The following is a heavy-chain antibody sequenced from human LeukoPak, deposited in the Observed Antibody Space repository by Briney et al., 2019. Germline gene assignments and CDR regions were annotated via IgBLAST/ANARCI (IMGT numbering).Heavy chain of an antibody. Sequence: SETLSLTCTVSGGSISSYYWSWIRQPPGKGLEWIGEINHSGSTNYNPSLKSRVTISVDTSKNQFSLKLSSVTAADTAVYYCARGRGYRFPYYYYYYMDVWGKGTTVTVSS. V-gene: IGHV4-34*01. CDR2: INHSGST. CDR3: ARGRGYRFPYYYYYYMDV. J-gene: IGHJ6*03. CDR1: GGSISSYY. D-gene: IGHD6-13*01.